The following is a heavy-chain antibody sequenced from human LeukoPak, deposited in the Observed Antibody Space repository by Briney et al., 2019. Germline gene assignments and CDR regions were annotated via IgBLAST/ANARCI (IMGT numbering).Heavy chain of an antibody. Sequence: GASVKVSCKASGYTFTGYYMHWVRQAPGQGLEWMGWINPNSGGTNYAQKFQGRVTMTRTTSISTAYMELSRLRSDDTAVYYYARGGSSWKNYYYYRDVWGKGTTVTVSS. D-gene: IGHD6-13*01. CDR1: GYTFTGYY. J-gene: IGHJ6*03. CDR3: ARGGSSWKNYYYYRDV. V-gene: IGHV1-2*02. CDR2: INPNSGGT.